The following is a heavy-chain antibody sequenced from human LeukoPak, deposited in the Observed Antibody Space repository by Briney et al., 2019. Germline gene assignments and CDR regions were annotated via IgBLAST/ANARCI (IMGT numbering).Heavy chain of an antibody. Sequence: PGGSLRLSCAASGLNFSDYYMSWIRQAPGKGLEWVSYISSSGFSTYYAGSVKGRFTISRDNARNSLYLQMNSLAPEDTALYYCARGKRRFDYWGQGTLVSVSS. CDR2: ISSSGFST. CDR3: ARGKRRFDY. J-gene: IGHJ4*02. CDR1: GLNFSDYY. V-gene: IGHV3-11*01.